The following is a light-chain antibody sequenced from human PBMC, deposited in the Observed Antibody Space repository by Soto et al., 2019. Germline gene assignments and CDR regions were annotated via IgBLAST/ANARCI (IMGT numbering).Light chain of an antibody. Sequence: DIQLTQSPSFLSASVGDRLTITCRASQGISSYLAWYQQKPGKAPKLLIYAASTLQSGVPSRFSGSGSGTEFTLTTSSLKPEDFATYYCQQLKSYPRTFGQGTKVEIK. CDR2: AAS. CDR1: QGISSY. J-gene: IGKJ1*01. CDR3: QQLKSYPRT. V-gene: IGKV1-9*01.